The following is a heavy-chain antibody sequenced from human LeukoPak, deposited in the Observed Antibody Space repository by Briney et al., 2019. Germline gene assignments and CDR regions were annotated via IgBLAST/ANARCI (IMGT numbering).Heavy chain of an antibody. J-gene: IGHJ5*02. CDR3: ARVAPGRRYSSSWYPPNWFDP. D-gene: IGHD6-13*01. V-gene: IGHV4-59*01. Sequence: KPSETLSLTCTVSGGSISSYYWSSIRQPPGNVLEWIGYIYYSGSTNYNPSLKSRVTISVDTSKNQFSLKLSSVTAADTAVYYCARVAPGRRYSSSWYPPNWFDPWGQGTLVTVSS. CDR2: IYYSGST. CDR1: GGSISSYY.